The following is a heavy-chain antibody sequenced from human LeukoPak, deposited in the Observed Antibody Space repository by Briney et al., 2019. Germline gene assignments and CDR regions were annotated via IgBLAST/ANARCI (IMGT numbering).Heavy chain of an antibody. CDR1: GGSISSSSYY. CDR2: IYYSGST. D-gene: IGHD1-7*01. J-gene: IGHJ5*02. Sequence: SETLSLTCTVSGGSISSSSYYWGWIRQPPGKGLEWIGSIYYSGSTYYNPSLKSRVTISVDTSKNQFSLKLSSVTAADTAVYYCARRQTRLWFDPGAREPWSPSPQ. V-gene: IGHV4-39*01. CDR3: ARRQTRLWFDP.